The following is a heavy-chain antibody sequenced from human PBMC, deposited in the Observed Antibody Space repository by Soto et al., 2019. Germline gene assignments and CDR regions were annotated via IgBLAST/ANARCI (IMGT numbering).Heavy chain of an antibody. CDR2: IKQDGSEK. J-gene: IGHJ5*02. Sequence: GGSLRLSCAASGFTFSSYWMSWVRQAPGKGLEWVANIKQDGSEKYYVDSVKGRFTISRDNAKNSLYLQMNSLRAEDTAVYYCAKVQTTTGIRSWLDPWGQGTLVTVSS. CDR1: GFTFSSYW. CDR3: AKVQTTTGIRSWLDP. D-gene: IGHD1-1*01. V-gene: IGHV3-7*02.